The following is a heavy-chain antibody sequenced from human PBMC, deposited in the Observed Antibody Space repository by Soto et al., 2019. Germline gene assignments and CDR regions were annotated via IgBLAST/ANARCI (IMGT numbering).Heavy chain of an antibody. CDR1: GDSVSSNSAA. V-gene: IGHV6-1*01. CDR2: TYYRSKWYN. CDR3: VRDWVVPAGYYYYYGMDV. Sequence: PSPTLSLTCAISGDSVSSNSAAWNWIRQSPSRGLEWLGRTYYRSKWYNDYAVSVKSRITINPDTSKNQFSLQLNSVTPEDTAVYYCVRDWVVPAGYYYYYGMDVWGQGTTVTVSS. J-gene: IGHJ6*02. D-gene: IGHD2-2*01.